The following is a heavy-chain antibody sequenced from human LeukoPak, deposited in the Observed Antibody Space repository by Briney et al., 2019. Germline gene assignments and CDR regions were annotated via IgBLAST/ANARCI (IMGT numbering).Heavy chain of an antibody. V-gene: IGHV3-21*01. CDR1: GFTFSSYS. CDR3: ARDRGRPGFHYYYGMDV. J-gene: IGHJ6*02. D-gene: IGHD2-21*01. CDR2: ISSSSSYI. Sequence: GGSLRLSCAASGFTFSSYSMNWVRQAPGKGLEWVSSISSSSSYIYYADSVKGRFTISRDNAKNSLYLQMNSLRAEDTAVYYCARDRGRPGFHYYYGMDVWGQGTTVTVSS.